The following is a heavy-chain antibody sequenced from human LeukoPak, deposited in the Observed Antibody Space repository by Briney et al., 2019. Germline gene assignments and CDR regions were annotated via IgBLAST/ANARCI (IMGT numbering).Heavy chain of an antibody. V-gene: IGHV1-18*01. CDR2: ISAYNGNT. CDR1: GYTFTSYG. J-gene: IGHJ4*02. Sequence: GASVKVSCKASGYTFTSYGISWVRQAPGQGLEWMGWISAYNGNTNYAQKLQGRVTMTTDTSTSTAYMELRSLRSDDTAVYYCARGFIVVVPAAILPYPFDYWGQGTLVTVSS. CDR3: ARGFIVVVPAAILPYPFDY. D-gene: IGHD2-2*02.